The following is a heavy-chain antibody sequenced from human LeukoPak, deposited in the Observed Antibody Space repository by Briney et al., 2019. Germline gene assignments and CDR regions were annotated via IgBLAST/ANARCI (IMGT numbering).Heavy chain of an antibody. CDR2: IWQDGSNK. D-gene: IGHD3-10*01. J-gene: IGHJ4*02. CDR3: ARGSPYYFDY. CDR1: GFTFSNYG. Sequence: GGSLRLSCAASGFTFSNYGMHWVRQAPGKGREWVAVIWQDGSNKDYADFVKGRFTISRDNSKNTLYLQMNSLRGEDAAVYYCARGSPYYFDYWGQGTLVTVSS. V-gene: IGHV3-33*01.